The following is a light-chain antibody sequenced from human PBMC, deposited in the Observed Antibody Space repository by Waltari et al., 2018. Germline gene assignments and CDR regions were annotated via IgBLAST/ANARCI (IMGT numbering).Light chain of an antibody. CDR2: EGN. J-gene: IGLJ2*01. Sequence: QSALTHPASVSGSPGQSITLSCTGASSGVGTFHLVSWYQQHPGKAPKLIIYEGNERPSGVSNRFSGSKSGNTASLTISGLQAEDEAYYYCCSYAGGSTFVVFGGGTKLTVL. CDR1: SSGVGTFHL. V-gene: IGLV2-23*03. CDR3: CSYAGGSTFVV.